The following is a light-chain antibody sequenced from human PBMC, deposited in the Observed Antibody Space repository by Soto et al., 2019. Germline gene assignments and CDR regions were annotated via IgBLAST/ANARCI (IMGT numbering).Light chain of an antibody. V-gene: IGLV2-8*01. CDR2: EVV. Sequence: QSALTQPPSASGSPGQSVTISCTGTKNDVGFYDFVSWYQHHPGKAPRLIIYEVVQRPSGVPDRFSGSKSGNTASLTVSGLQAADEADYYCSSYTGGNPSYVFGTGTKLTVL. CDR1: KNDVGFYDF. J-gene: IGLJ1*01. CDR3: SSYTGGNPSYV.